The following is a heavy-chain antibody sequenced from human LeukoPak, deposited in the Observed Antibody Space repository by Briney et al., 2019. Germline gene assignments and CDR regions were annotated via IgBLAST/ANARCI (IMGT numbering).Heavy chain of an antibody. J-gene: IGHJ4*02. Sequence: GGSLRLSCAASGFSFSSYAMSWVRQAPGKGLEWVSAISGSRGATYCADSVRGRFTISRDNSKNTLYLQMNSLRAEDTALYYCAKSYDSSGFYLPYWGQGTLVTVSS. CDR3: AKSYDSSGFYLPY. CDR2: ISGSRGAT. CDR1: GFSFSSYA. D-gene: IGHD3-22*01. V-gene: IGHV3-23*01.